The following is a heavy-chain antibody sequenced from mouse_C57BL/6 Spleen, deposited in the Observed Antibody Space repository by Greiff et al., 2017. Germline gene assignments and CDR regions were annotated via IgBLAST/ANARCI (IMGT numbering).Heavy chain of an antibody. CDR3: ARGGTAQASGAMDY. CDR2: SSSGSSTI. CDR1: GFTFSDYG. V-gene: IGHV5-17*01. Sequence: EVQGVESGGGLVKPGGSLKLSCAASGFTFSDYGMHWVRQAPEKGLEWVAYSSSGSSTIYYADTVKGRFTISRDNAKNTLFLQMTSLRSEDTAMYYCARGGTAQASGAMDYWGQGTSVTVSS. D-gene: IGHD3-2*02. J-gene: IGHJ4*01.